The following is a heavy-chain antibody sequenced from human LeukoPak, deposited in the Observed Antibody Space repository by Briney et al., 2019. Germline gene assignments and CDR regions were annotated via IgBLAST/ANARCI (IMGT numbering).Heavy chain of an antibody. CDR2: IIPIFGTA. V-gene: IGHV1-69*13. CDR3: ARGYSYGYYYFDY. Sequence: GASVKVSCKASGGTFSSYAISWVRQAPGQGLEWMGGIIPIFGTANYAQKFQGRVTITADESTSTAYMELSSLRSEDTAVYYCARGYSYGYYYFDYWGQGTLVTVSS. D-gene: IGHD5-18*01. CDR1: GGTFSSYA. J-gene: IGHJ4*02.